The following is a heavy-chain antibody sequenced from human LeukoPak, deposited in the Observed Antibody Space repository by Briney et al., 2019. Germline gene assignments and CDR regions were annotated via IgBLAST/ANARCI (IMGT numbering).Heavy chain of an antibody. J-gene: IGHJ5*02. CDR1: GGSISSSNW. D-gene: IGHD3-10*01. CDR3: ARDYYGSGSYYRPFDP. CDR2: IYHSGST. Sequence: SETLSLTCAVSGGSISSSNWWSWVRQPPGKGLEWIGEIYHSGSTNYNPSLKSRVTISVDKSKNQFSLKLSSVTAADTAVYYCARDYYGSGSYYRPFDPWGQGTLVTVS. V-gene: IGHV4-4*02.